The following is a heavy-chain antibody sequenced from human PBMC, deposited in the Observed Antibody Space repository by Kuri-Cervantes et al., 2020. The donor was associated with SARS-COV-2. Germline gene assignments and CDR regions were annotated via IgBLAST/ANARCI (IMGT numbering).Heavy chain of an antibody. Sequence: ASVKVSCKASGYTFTGYYMHWVRQAPGQGLEWMGWINPSGGSTSYAQKFQGRVTMTRDTSTSTVYMELSSLSSEDTAVYYCARDEDSSGSDYWGQGTLVTVSS. CDR1: GYTFTGYY. CDR3: ARDEDSSGSDY. CDR2: INPSGGST. V-gene: IGHV1-46*01. D-gene: IGHD6-19*01. J-gene: IGHJ4*02.